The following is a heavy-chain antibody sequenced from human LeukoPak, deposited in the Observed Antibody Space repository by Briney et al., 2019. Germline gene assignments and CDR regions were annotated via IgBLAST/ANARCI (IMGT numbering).Heavy chain of an antibody. CDR3: ARARYDSSGYYPLGDY. V-gene: IGHV3-21*01. Sequence: GGCLRLSCAASGFTFSSYSMNWVRQAPGKGLEWVSLITSSSNYIYYADSVKGRFTISRDNAKNSLYLKMNSLRAEDTAVYCCARARYDSSGYYPLGDYWGQGTLVTVSS. CDR1: GFTFSSYS. CDR2: ITSSSNYI. D-gene: IGHD3-22*01. J-gene: IGHJ4*02.